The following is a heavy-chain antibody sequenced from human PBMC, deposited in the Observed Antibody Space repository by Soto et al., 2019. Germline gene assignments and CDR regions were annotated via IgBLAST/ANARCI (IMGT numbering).Heavy chain of an antibody. CDR2: ISSSGSTI. Sequence: PGGSLRLSCAASGFTFSSYEMNWVRQAPGKGLEWVSYISSSGSTIYYADSVKGRFTISRDNAKNSLYLQMNSLRAEDTAVYYCAREGSGGHYDAFDIWGQGTMATVSS. V-gene: IGHV3-48*03. J-gene: IGHJ3*02. CDR1: GFTFSSYE. D-gene: IGHD3-16*01. CDR3: AREGSGGHYDAFDI.